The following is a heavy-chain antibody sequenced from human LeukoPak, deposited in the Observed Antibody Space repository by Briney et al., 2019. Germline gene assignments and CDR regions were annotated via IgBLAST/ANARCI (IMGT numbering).Heavy chain of an antibody. Sequence: GGSLRLFCAASGFTFSRYWMSWDSQAPGKGLEWVVNIKQDGSEKYYVDSVKDRFTNSGDNAKNSLDLQMHSLRAEDTAVYYCARGGSGWYDFAFDIWGQGTMVSVSS. CDR2: IKQDGSEK. D-gene: IGHD6-19*01. J-gene: IGHJ3*02. CDR3: ARGGSGWYDFAFDI. CDR1: GFTFSRYW. V-gene: IGHV3-7*01.